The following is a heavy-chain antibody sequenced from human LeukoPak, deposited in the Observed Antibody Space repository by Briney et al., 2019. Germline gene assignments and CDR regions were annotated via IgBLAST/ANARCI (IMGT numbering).Heavy chain of an antibody. V-gene: IGHV3-30*02. Sequence: GGSLRLSCAASEFTFTTYGMHWVRQAPGKGLEWVAFIYYDGSNIYYADYVKGRFTISRDISKNTLYLQMDSLRVEDTAVYYCTILRGGNYWGQGTLVTVSS. CDR1: EFTFTTYG. CDR3: TILRGGNY. J-gene: IGHJ4*02. CDR2: IYYDGSNI. D-gene: IGHD3-10*01.